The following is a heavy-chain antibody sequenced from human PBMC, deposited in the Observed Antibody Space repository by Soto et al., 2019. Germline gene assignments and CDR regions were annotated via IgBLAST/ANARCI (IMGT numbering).Heavy chain of an antibody. CDR3: ARGVRGERVEGDYFDY. Sequence: QVQLQESGPGLVTPSGTLSLTCAVSGDAITNGYWWTWVRQSPEKGLEWIGETHHSGTLNYNPSLRSRVSISVDRSKNQFSLNLISLTAADTAIYYCARGVRGERVEGDYFDYWGQGILVTVSS. CDR2: THHSGTL. D-gene: IGHD1-1*01. J-gene: IGHJ4*02. CDR1: GDAITNGYW. V-gene: IGHV4-4*02.